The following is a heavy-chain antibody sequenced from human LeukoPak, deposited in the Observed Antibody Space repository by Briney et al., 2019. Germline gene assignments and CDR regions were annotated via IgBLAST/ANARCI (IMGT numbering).Heavy chain of an antibody. V-gene: IGHV3-53*01. CDR1: GRTFTEHY. CDR2: IYSGGST. J-gene: IGHJ6*03. CDR3: ARDRFGDSSGYYNYYYYMDV. D-gene: IGHD3-22*01. Sequence: GGSLRLSCAASGRTFTEHYMHWIRQAPGKGLEWVSVIYSGGSTYYADSVKGRFTISRDNSKNTLYLQMNSLRAKDTAVYYCARDRFGDSSGYYNYYYYMDVWGKGTTVTVSS.